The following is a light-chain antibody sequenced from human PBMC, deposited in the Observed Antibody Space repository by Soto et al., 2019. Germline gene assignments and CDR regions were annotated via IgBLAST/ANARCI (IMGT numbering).Light chain of an antibody. V-gene: IGLV2-14*01. CDR3: SSYTSSSTLVV. CDR1: SSDVGGYNY. CDR2: ELR. Sequence: QSALTQPASVSGSPGQSITISRTGTSSDVGGYNYVSWYQQHPGKAPKLMIYELRNRPSGVSNRFSGSKSGNTASLTISGLQAEDEADYYCSSYTSSSTLVVFGTGTKVTVL. J-gene: IGLJ1*01.